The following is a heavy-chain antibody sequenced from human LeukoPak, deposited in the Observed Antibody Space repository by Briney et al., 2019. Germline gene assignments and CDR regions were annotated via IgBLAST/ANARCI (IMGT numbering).Heavy chain of an antibody. CDR3: ARGYYDYVWGSYRYKPGTIDY. Sequence: SETLSLTCAVSGGSFSGYYWTWIRQPPGKGLEWIGEINHSGSTNYNPSLKSRVTISVDTSKNQFSLKLSSVTAADTAVYYCARGYYDYVWGSYRYKPGTIDYWGQGTLVTVSS. J-gene: IGHJ4*02. CDR2: INHSGST. CDR1: GGSFSGYY. V-gene: IGHV4-34*01. D-gene: IGHD3-16*02.